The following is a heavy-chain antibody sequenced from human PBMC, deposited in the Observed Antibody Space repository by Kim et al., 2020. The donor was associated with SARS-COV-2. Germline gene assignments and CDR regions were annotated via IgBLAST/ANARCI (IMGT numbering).Heavy chain of an antibody. Sequence: GGSLRLSCAASGFTVGNKYMSWVRQAPGKGLEWVSVIYGGGTTDYADSVKGRFTISRDNAKNTLYLQMNSLRVDDTALYYCARDLAVGRPGSEPTEYWGQGTLVTVSS. V-gene: IGHV3-53*01. CDR3: ARDLAVGRPGSEPTEY. D-gene: IGHD4-17*01. J-gene: IGHJ4*02. CDR2: IYGGGTT. CDR1: GFTVGNKY.